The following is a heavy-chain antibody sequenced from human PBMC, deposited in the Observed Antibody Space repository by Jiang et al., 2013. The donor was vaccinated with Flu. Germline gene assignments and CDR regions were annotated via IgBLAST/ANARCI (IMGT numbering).Heavy chain of an antibody. V-gene: IGHV1-2*06. CDR3: ATTTSGSYKAAYDY. Sequence: SGYTFTGYYMHWVRQAPGQGLEWMGRINPNSGGTNYAQKFQGRVTMTRDTSISTAYMELSRLRSDDTAVYYCATTTSGSYKAAYDYWGQGTLVTVSS. CDR2: INPNSGGT. D-gene: IGHD1-26*01. J-gene: IGHJ4*02. CDR1: GYTFTGYY.